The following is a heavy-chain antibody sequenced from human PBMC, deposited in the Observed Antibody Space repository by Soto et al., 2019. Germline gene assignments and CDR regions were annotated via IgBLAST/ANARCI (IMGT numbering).Heavy chain of an antibody. Sequence: PGGSLRLSCAASGFTFSSYAMSWFRQAPGKGLEWVSAISGSGGSTYYADSVKGRFTISRDNSKNTLYLQMNSLRAEDTAVYYCAKDYDYIWGSYRNHAFDIWGQGTMVTVSS. CDR1: GFTFSSYA. J-gene: IGHJ3*02. V-gene: IGHV3-23*01. CDR2: ISGSGGST. D-gene: IGHD3-16*02. CDR3: AKDYDYIWGSYRNHAFDI.